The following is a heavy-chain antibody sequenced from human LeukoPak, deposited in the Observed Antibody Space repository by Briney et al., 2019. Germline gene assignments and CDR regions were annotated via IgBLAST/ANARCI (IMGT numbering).Heavy chain of an antibody. CDR2: INPNSGGT. CDR1: GYTFTSYD. CDR3: ARESNFWRAFDY. V-gene: IGHV1-2*02. Sequence: ASVKVSCKASGYTFTSYDINWVRQAPGQGLEWMGWINPNSGGTNYAQKFQGRVTMTRDTSISTAYMELSRLRSDDTAVYYCARESNFWRAFDYWGQGTLVTVSS. D-gene: IGHD3-3*01. J-gene: IGHJ4*02.